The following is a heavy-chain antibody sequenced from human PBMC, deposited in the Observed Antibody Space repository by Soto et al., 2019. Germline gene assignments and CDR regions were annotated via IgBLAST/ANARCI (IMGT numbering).Heavy chain of an antibody. D-gene: IGHD6-19*01. CDR2: INPNSGGT. J-gene: IGHJ4*02. CDR3: ARDLGRYSSGGEN. CDR1: GYTFTGYY. V-gene: IGHV1-2*02. Sequence: QVQLVQSGAEVKKPGASVKVSCKASGYTFTGYYMHWVRQAPGQGLEWMGWINPNSGGTNYAQQFQGRVTMTRDTSISTAYMELSRLRSDDTAVDYCARDLGRYSSGGENWGQGTLVTVSS.